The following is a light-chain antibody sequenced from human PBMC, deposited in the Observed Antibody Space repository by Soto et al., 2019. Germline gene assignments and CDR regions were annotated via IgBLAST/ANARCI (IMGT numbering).Light chain of an antibody. J-gene: IGKJ1*01. CDR3: QQYGSSPWT. CDR1: QTITNNY. CDR2: GAS. V-gene: IGKV3-20*01. Sequence: EIVLTQSPGTLSLSPGERATLSCRASQTITNNYLAWYQQKPGQAPRPLIYGASSRAIGIPDRFSGSGSGTDFTLTISRLEPEDFAVYYCQQYGSSPWTFGQGTKVEIK.